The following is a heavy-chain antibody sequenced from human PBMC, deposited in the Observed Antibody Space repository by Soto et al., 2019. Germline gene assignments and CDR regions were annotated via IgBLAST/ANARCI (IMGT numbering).Heavy chain of an antibody. J-gene: IGHJ6*03. CDR1: GFIFSDYY. Sequence: GGSLRLSCAASGFIFSDYYMSWIRQAPGKGPEWVSYISSSGSTIYYADSVKGRFTISRDNARNSLYLQMNSLRAEDTAVYYCARASGDDFLTVNRHYYYHYMDVWGKGTTVTVSS. CDR2: ISSSGSTI. D-gene: IGHD3-9*01. V-gene: IGHV3-11*01. CDR3: ARASGDDFLTVNRHYYYHYMDV.